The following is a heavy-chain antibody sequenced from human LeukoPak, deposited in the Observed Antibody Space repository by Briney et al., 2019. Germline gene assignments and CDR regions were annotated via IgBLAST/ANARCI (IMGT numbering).Heavy chain of an antibody. CDR3: ARVMSGSGSPYYFDY. J-gene: IGHJ4*02. D-gene: IGHD1-26*01. CDR1: GGTFSSYA. CDR2: IIPIFGTA. V-gene: IGHV1-69*13. Sequence: ASVKVSCKASGGTFSSYAISWVRQAPGQGLEWMGGIIPIFGTANYAQKFQGRVTITADESTSTAYMELSSLRSEDTAVYYCARVMSGSGSPYYFDYWGQGTLVTVSS.